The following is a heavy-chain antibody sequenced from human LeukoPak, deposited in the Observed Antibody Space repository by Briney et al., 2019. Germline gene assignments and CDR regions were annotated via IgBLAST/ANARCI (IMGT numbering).Heavy chain of an antibody. CDR3: ARVDSGSACAS. CDR1: GLTLSSYS. D-gene: IGHD6-19*01. V-gene: IGHV3-64*01. Sequence: GGSLRLSCAASGLTLSSYSMHWVRQAPGKGLEFVSAISRNGRNTYYANSVKGRFTISRDISKNTLYLQMGSLRPEDMAVYYCARVDSGSACASWGQGILVTVSS. J-gene: IGHJ1*01. CDR2: ISRNGRNT.